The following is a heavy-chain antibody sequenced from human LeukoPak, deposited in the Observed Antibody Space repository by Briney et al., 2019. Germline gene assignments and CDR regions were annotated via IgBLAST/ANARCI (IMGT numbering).Heavy chain of an antibody. D-gene: IGHD2-15*01. CDR2: IIPIFGTA. Sequence: SVKVSCKASGGTFSSYAISWVRQAPGQGLEWMGGIIPIFGTANYAQKFQGRVTITTDESTSTAYMELSSLRSEDTAVYYCARGRIEVAATNNNCYYYYYMDVWGKGTTVTVSS. J-gene: IGHJ6*03. CDR3: ARGRIEVAATNNNCYYYYYMDV. V-gene: IGHV1-69*05. CDR1: GGTFSSYA.